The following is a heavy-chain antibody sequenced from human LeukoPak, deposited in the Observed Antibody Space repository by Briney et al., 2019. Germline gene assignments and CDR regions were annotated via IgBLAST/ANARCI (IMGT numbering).Heavy chain of an antibody. CDR2: IYSSGSA. Sequence: SETLSLTCNFSTDSMTYIFWSWSRQPAGKGLEWIGRIYSSGSAHYNPSLKSRVTMSVDTSKNQFSLNLSSVTAADTAVYYCARESMYDYGDGNYFFYYLDVWGQGTTVTVSS. CDR1: TDSMTYIF. D-gene: IGHD4-17*01. CDR3: ARESMYDYGDGNYFFYYLDV. V-gene: IGHV4-4*07. J-gene: IGHJ6*03.